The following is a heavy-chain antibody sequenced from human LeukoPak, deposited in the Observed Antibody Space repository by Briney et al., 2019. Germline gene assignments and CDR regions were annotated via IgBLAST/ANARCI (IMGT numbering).Heavy chain of an antibody. CDR3: ASLARDY. Sequence: GGSLRLSCAASGFIVSTNYMTWVRQAPGKGLGWVSVIHNGGSTYYADSVKGRFTLSIDNSKNMLYLQMNSLRVEDTAVYYCASLARDYWGPGTLVTVSS. V-gene: IGHV3-53*01. D-gene: IGHD3-3*02. CDR1: GFIVSTNY. J-gene: IGHJ4*02. CDR2: IHNGGST.